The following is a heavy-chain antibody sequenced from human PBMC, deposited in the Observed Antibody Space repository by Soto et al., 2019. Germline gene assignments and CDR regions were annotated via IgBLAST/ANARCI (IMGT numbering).Heavy chain of an antibody. Sequence: PGGSLRLSCAASGFTFSSYAMHWVRQAPGKGLEWVAVISYDGSNKYYADSVKGRFTISRDNSKNTLYLQMNSLRAEDTAVYYCRGSSGSFDYWGQGTLVTVSS. V-gene: IGHV3-30-3*01. CDR3: RGSSGSFDY. CDR2: ISYDGSNK. D-gene: IGHD6-19*01. J-gene: IGHJ4*02. CDR1: GFTFSSYA.